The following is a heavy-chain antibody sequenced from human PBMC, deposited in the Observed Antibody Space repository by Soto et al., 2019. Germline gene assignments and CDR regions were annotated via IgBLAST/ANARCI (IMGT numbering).Heavy chain of an antibody. D-gene: IGHD3-22*01. CDR1: GFTFSSYA. CDR2: ISYDGRNK. CDR3: ARDQYYYDSSAAFDI. Sequence: GGSLRLSCAASGFTFSSYAMHWVRQAPGKGLEWVAVISYDGRNKYYADSVKGRFTISRDNSKNTLYLQMNSLRAEDTAVYYCARDQYYYDSSAAFDIWGQGTMVTVSS. V-gene: IGHV3-30*04. J-gene: IGHJ3*02.